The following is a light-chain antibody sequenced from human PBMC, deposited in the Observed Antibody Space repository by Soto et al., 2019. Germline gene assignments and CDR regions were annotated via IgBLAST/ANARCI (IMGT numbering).Light chain of an antibody. CDR2: EVN. Sequence: QSFLTQPPSASGSPGQSVAISCTRTSSDVGGYNYVSWYQQHPGKAPKLMIYEVNKRPSGVPDRFSGSKSGNTASLTVSGLQAEDEADYYCSSYAGSSNVFGTGTKVTVL. CDR3: SSYAGSSNV. J-gene: IGLJ1*01. V-gene: IGLV2-8*01. CDR1: SSDVGGYNY.